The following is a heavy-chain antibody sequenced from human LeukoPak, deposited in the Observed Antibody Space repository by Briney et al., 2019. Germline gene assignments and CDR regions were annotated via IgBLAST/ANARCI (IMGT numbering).Heavy chain of an antibody. Sequence: PSETLSLTCTVSGGSINTYYWSWIRQPAGMGLEWIGRIYSTGITTYNPSLKGRVTMSVDTSKNQFSLKLSSVTAADTAVYYCASPQSGLGWFDPWGQGILVTVSS. V-gene: IGHV4-4*07. J-gene: IGHJ5*02. CDR1: GGSINTYY. CDR2: IYSTGIT. CDR3: ASPQSGLGWFDP.